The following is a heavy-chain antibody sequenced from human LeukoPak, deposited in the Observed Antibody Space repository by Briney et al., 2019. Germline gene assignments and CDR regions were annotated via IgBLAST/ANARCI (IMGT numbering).Heavy chain of an antibody. J-gene: IGHJ4*02. CDR3: AGERGEEYSSGWYKTNFFYN. CDR1: GDSFSSVTDY. V-gene: IGHV4-39*07. CDR2: GDYSGGT. Sequence: SETLSLTCTVSGDSFSSVTDYWAWIRQPPGKGLEWIASGDYSGGTYYNPSLESRVAISADMSKNQISLQLTSVTGADTAVYYCAGERGEEYSSGWYKTNFFYNWGQGIRVTVSS. D-gene: IGHD6-19*01.